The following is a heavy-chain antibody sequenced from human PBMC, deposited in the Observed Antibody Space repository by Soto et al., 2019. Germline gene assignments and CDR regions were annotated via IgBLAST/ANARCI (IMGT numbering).Heavy chain of an antibody. CDR2: IIPIFGTA. J-gene: IGHJ4*02. Sequence: QVQLVQSGAEVKKPGSSVKVSCKASGGTFSSYAISWVRQAPGQGLEWMGGIIPIFGTANYAQKFQGRVTITADESTSTAYMELSSLRSEDTAVYYCARSSRYCSGGSCYYFPFDYWGQGTLVTVSS. CDR3: ARSSRYCSGGSCYYFPFDY. V-gene: IGHV1-69*01. D-gene: IGHD2-15*01. CDR1: GGTFSSYA.